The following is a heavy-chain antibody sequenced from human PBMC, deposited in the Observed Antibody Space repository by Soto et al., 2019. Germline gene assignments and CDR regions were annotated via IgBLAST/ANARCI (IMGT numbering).Heavy chain of an antibody. Sequence: GASVKVSCKVSGYTLTELSMHWVRQAPGKGLEWMGGFDPEDGETIYAQKFQGRVTMTEDTSTDTAYMELSSLRSEDTAVYYCATEKVGSGWYEDAFDIWGQGTMVTVS. J-gene: IGHJ3*02. CDR3: ATEKVGSGWYEDAFDI. CDR2: FDPEDGET. D-gene: IGHD6-19*01. V-gene: IGHV1-24*01. CDR1: GYTLTELS.